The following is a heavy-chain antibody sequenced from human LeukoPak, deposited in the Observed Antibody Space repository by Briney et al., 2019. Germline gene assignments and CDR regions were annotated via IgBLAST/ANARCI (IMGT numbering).Heavy chain of an antibody. J-gene: IGHJ4*02. V-gene: IGHV3-30-3*01. Sequence: GGSLRLSCAASGFTFSSYAMHWVRQAPGKGLEWVAVISYDGSNKYYADSVKGRFTISRDNSKNTPYLQMNSLRAEDTAVYYCARERVVKVVGATGPTDYWGQGTLVTVSS. CDR2: ISYDGSNK. CDR1: GFTFSSYA. D-gene: IGHD1-26*01. CDR3: ARERVVKVVGATGPTDY.